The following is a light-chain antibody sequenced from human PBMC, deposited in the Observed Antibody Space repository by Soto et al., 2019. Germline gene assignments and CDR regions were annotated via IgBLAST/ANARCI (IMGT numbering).Light chain of an antibody. J-gene: IGKJ2*01. CDR2: GAS. CDR3: QQYNNWPVYT. CDR1: QSVSSN. Sequence: EIVMTQSPATLSVSPGEGATLSCRASQSVSSNLAWYQQKPGPAPRLLIFGASTRATGIPARFSGSGSGTEFTLTISSLPSEDFAVYYCQQYNNWPVYTFGQGTKLEIQ. V-gene: IGKV3-15*01.